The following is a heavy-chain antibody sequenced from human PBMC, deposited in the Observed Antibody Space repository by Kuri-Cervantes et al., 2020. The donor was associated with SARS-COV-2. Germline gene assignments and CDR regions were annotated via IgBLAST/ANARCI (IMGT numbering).Heavy chain of an antibody. Sequence: SVKVSCKASGGTFSTYAISWVRQAPGQGLEWMGRIIPIFGTTNFPQKFQGRVTFTADESTSTAYMELSSLRSDDTAVYYCARVSRSGWHPQESWGQGTLVTVSS. V-gene: IGHV1-69*13. J-gene: IGHJ5*02. CDR2: IIPIFGTT. CDR3: ARVSRSGWHPQES. CDR1: GGTFSTYA. D-gene: IGHD6-19*01.